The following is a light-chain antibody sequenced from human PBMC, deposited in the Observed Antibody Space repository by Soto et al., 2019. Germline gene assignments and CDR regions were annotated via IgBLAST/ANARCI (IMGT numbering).Light chain of an antibody. J-gene: IGLJ7*01. CDR1: SSDVGGYSY. Sequence: QSALTQPASVSGSPGQSITISCTGTSSDVGGYSYVSWYQQHPGKAPKLMIYEVTNRPAGVSNRFSGSKSGNTASLTISGLQAEDEADYYCTSYTSAGTLVFGGGSKVTVL. V-gene: IGLV2-14*01. CDR3: TSYTSAGTLV. CDR2: EVT.